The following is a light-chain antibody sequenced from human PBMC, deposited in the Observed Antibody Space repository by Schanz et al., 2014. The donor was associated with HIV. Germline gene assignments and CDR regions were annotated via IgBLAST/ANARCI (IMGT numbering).Light chain of an antibody. J-gene: IGKJ1*01. CDR1: QSIGDS. Sequence: IQMTQSPSFLSASVGDRVTITCRASQSIGDSLAWFQQKPGKVPKRLIYAASSLQSGVPSRFSGSGSGTDFTLTISSLQPEDFATYYCLQDYNYPWTFGQGTKVEIK. CDR3: LQDYNYPWT. V-gene: IGKV1-6*01. CDR2: AAS.